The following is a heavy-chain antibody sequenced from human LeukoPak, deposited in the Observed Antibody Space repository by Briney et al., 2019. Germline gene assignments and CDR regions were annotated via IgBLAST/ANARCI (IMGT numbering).Heavy chain of an antibody. Sequence: PSETLSLTCTVSGGSISSSGYYWGWIRQPPGKGLEWIGSIYYSGSTYYNPSLKSRVTISVDTSKNQFSLKLSSVTAADTAVYYCARDGLEGDSSGYYHLGAFDIWGQGTMVTVSS. J-gene: IGHJ3*02. CDR1: GGSISSSGYY. D-gene: IGHD3-22*01. CDR2: IYYSGST. V-gene: IGHV4-39*07. CDR3: ARDGLEGDSSGYYHLGAFDI.